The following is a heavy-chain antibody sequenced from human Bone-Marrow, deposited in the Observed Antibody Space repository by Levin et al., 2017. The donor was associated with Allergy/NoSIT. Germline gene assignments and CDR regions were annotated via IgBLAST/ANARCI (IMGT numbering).Heavy chain of an antibody. CDR3: AKGRVATAGEWYWFDP. D-gene: IGHD5-12*01. CDR1: GFTFSSYA. V-gene: IGHV3-23*01. Sequence: QPGGSLRLSCAASGFTFSSYAMSWVRQAPGKGLEWVSAISGSGGSTYYADSVKGRFTISRDNSKNTLYLQMNSLRAEDTAVYYCAKGRVATAGEWYWFDPWGQGTLVTVSS. CDR2: ISGSGGST. J-gene: IGHJ5*02.